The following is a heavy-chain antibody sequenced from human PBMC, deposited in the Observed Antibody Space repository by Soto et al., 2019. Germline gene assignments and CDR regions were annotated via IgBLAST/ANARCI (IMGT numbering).Heavy chain of an antibody. CDR3: ADLTWSGYYLP. CDR1: GFSLSDHY. J-gene: IGHJ4*02. Sequence: EVQLVESGGDLVQPGGSLRLSCIASGFSLSDHYMDWVRQAPGKGLEWIGRIKNRPESYTTDYAESMKGRFTISRDDSRNSLFLQMNSLTTEDTAIYYCADLTWSGYYLPWCQGTLVTVSS. CDR2: IKNRPESYTT. D-gene: IGHD3-3*01. V-gene: IGHV3-72*01.